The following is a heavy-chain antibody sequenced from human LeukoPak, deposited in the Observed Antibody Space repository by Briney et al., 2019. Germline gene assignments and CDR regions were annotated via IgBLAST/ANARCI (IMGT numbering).Heavy chain of an antibody. CDR3: ARPPGEYCSSTSCYGGYYGMDV. V-gene: IGHV3-30-3*01. D-gene: IGHD2-2*01. Sequence: GGSLRLSCAASGFTFSSYAMHWVRQAPGKGLEWVAVISYDGSNEYYADSVKGRFTISRDNSKNTLYLQMNSLRAEDTAVYYCARPPGEYCSSTSCYGGYYGMDVWGQGTTVTVSS. CDR1: GFTFSSYA. CDR2: ISYDGSNE. J-gene: IGHJ6*02.